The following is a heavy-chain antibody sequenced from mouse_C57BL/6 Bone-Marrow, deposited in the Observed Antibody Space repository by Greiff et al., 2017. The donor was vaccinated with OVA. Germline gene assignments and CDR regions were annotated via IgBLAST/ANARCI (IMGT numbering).Heavy chain of an antibody. CDR2: IDPEDGET. J-gene: IGHJ1*03. V-gene: IGHV14-2*01. CDR3: ARRGNYAWYFDV. CDR1: GFNFQDYY. D-gene: IGHD2-1*01. Sequence: VQLKQSGAELVKPGASVQLSCTASGFNFQDYYMHWVKQRTDQGLAWIGRIDPEDGETKYAPKFQGKATITADTSSNTAYLQLSSLTSEDTAVYYCARRGNYAWYFDVWGTGTTVTVSS.